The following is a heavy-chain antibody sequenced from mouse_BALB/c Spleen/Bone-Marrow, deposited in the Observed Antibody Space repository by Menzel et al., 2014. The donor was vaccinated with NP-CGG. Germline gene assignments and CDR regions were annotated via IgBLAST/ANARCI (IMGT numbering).Heavy chain of an antibody. CDR1: GFTFSSFG. V-gene: IGHV5-17*02. CDR2: ISSGSSTI. Sequence: DVQLVESGGGLVQPGGSRKLSCAASGFTFSSFGMHWVRQAPEKGLEWVAYISSGSSTIYYAGTVKGRFTISRDNPQNTLFLQMTSLRSEDTAMYYCARAGMDYWGQGTSVTVSS. D-gene: IGHD3-3*01. J-gene: IGHJ4*01. CDR3: ARAGMDY.